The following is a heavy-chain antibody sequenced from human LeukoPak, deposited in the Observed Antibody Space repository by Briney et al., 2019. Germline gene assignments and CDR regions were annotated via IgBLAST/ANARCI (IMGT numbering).Heavy chain of an antibody. J-gene: IGHJ4*02. V-gene: IGHV4-61*02. Sequence: SQTLSLTCAVSGAYIRSGSHFWSWIRQPAGKGLEWIGRVSNSQNTNYNPSLEGRVTISVDKSKNQFSLKLSSVTAADTAVYYCARDGRIAAAGPFDYWGQGTLVTVSS. CDR2: VSNSQNT. CDR3: ARDGRIAAAGPFDY. D-gene: IGHD6-13*01. CDR1: GAYIRSGSHF.